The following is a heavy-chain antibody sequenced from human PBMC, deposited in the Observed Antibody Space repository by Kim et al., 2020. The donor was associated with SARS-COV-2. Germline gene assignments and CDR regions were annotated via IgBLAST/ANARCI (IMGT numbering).Heavy chain of an antibody. V-gene: IGHV7-4-1*02. CDR3: ARVGGSGFPYGMDV. CDR2: INTNTGNP. D-gene: IGHD3-10*01. CDR1: GYTFTSYA. Sequence: ASVKVSCKASGYTFTSYAMNWVRQAPGQGLEWMGWINTNTGNPTYAQGFTGRFVFSLDTSVSTAYLQISSLKAEDTAVYYCARVGGSGFPYGMDVWGQGTTVTVSS. J-gene: IGHJ6*02.